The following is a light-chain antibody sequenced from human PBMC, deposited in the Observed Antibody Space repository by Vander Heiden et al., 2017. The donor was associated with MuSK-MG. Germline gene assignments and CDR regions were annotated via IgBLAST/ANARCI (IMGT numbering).Light chain of an antibody. CDR2: MKN. Sequence: QSVLTQPPSASGTPGQRVTISCSGSSSNIGSNTVNWYQQLPGTAPKLRSLMKNQRPSGVPDRFSGSTSGTSDYPATSGLQSEDETDEDGSAWDASLNGYGVFGGGTKLTVL. V-gene: IGLV1-44*01. J-gene: IGLJ2*01. CDR1: SSNIGSNT. CDR3: SAWDASLNGYGV.